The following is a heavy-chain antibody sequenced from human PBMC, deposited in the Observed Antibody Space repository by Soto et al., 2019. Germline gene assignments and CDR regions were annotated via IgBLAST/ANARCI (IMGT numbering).Heavy chain of an antibody. CDR2: INHSGST. V-gene: IGHV4-34*01. Sequence: ETLSLTCAVSGGSFSGYYWSWIRQPPGKGLEWIGEINHSGSTNYNPSLKSRVTISVDTAKNQFSLKLSSVTAADTAVYYCARHTPRYFDWLLSDYYYMDVWGKGTTVTVSS. J-gene: IGHJ6*03. D-gene: IGHD3-9*01. CDR1: GGSFSGYY. CDR3: ARHTPRYFDWLLSDYYYMDV.